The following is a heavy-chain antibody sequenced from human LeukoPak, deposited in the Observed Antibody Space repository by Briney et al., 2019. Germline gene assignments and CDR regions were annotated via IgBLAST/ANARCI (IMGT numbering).Heavy chain of an antibody. J-gene: IGHJ6*03. CDR1: GGSISGGDYY. CDR2: IYYSGST. CDR3: ARVVGRQWLRYPFYYYYYMDV. Sequence: PSETLSLTCTVSGGSISGGDYYWSWIRQPPGKGLEWIGYIYYSGSTYYNPSLKSRVTISVDTSKNQFSLKLSSVTAADTAVYYCARVVGRQWLRYPFYYYYYMDVWGKGTTVTVSS. D-gene: IGHD5-12*01. V-gene: IGHV4-30-4*08.